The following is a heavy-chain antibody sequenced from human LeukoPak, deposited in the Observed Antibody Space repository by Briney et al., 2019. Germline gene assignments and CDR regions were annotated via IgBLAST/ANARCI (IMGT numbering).Heavy chain of an antibody. J-gene: IGHJ4*02. V-gene: IGHV3-23*01. CDR3: ATVRSSNFDMTFDS. CDR1: GFTFSSYV. D-gene: IGHD2-2*01. CDR2: ISGSGDRT. Sequence: GGSLRLSCAASGFTFSSYVMNWFRQAPGEGLEWVSTISGSGDRTFYADSVKGRFTISRDNSKNTLYLQMNSLRAEDTAVYFCATVRSSNFDMTFDSWGEGTLVTVSS.